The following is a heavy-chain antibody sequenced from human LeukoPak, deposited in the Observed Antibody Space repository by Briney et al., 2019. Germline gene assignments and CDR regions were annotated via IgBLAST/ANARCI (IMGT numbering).Heavy chain of an antibody. CDR3: AKDVYGVLAAAAGGF. D-gene: IGHD5/OR15-5a*01. CDR1: GFTFSSCA. V-gene: IGHV3-23*01. CDR2: ISGSGGST. J-gene: IGHJ4*02. Sequence: PGGSLRLSCAASGFTFSSCAMSWVPQAPGKGLEWVSAISGSGGSTYYADSVKGRFTISRDNSKNTLYLQMNSLRADDTAVYYCAKDVYGVLAAAAGGFWGQGTLVTVSS.